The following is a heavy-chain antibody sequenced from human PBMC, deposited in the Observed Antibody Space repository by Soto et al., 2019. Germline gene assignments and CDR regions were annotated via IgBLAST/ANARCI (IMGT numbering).Heavy chain of an antibody. Sequence: SETLSLTCDVYGGSFSGYYWSWVRQPPGEGLEWIGEINHSGGASYNPSLQSRGSISVDTSKNQFSLKLRSVTAADTAVYYCARGFHYQPIRWDQGTLVTVSS. D-gene: IGHD2-2*01. V-gene: IGHV4-34*01. CDR3: ARGFHYQPIR. J-gene: IGHJ4*02. CDR1: GGSFSGYY. CDR2: INHSGGA.